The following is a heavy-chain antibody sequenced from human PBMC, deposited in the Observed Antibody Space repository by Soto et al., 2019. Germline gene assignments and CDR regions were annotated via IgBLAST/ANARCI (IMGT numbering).Heavy chain of an antibody. V-gene: IGHV4-30-4*01. Sequence: SETLSLTCSVSGVSISSDDYYWSWIRQPPGKGREWIGYIYHSGSTDYKASLESRRDILLDRAKNECSLKLNPVTAADPAVYYCARVGGVVLPDDVRPQPAWVDPWGKGTLV. J-gene: IGHJ5*02. D-gene: IGHD2-2*01. CDR2: IYHSGST. CDR1: GVSISSDDYY. CDR3: ARVGGVVLPDDVRPQPAWVDP.